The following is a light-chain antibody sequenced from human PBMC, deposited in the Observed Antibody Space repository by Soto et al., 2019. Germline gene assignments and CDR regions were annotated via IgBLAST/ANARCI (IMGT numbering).Light chain of an antibody. J-gene: IGLJ1*01. Sequence: QSVLTQPPSVSGAPGQRVTISCTGSYSNIGAGYEVHWYQQIPGTAPKLLISGHNNRPSGVPDRFFGSKSGTSASLTVSGLQAEDEADYFCSSYGGSNNYLFGTGTKLTVL. CDR1: YSNIGAGYE. V-gene: IGLV1-40*01. CDR2: GHN. CDR3: SSYGGSNNYL.